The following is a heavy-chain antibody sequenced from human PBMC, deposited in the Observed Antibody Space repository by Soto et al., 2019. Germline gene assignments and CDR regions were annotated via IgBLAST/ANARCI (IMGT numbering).Heavy chain of an antibody. J-gene: IGHJ2*01. CDR1: GFTFSIYA. CDR3: ARRTVGWYFDL. Sequence: EVQLLESGGGLVQPGGSLRLSCAASGFTFSIYAMNWVRQAPGKGLEWVSVISGSGSSTYYADSVKGRLTIARDKSKNTMYLQMNSLGAENTAVYYCARRTVGWYFDLWGRGTLVTVSS. V-gene: IGHV3-23*01. D-gene: IGHD4-17*01. CDR2: ISGSGSST.